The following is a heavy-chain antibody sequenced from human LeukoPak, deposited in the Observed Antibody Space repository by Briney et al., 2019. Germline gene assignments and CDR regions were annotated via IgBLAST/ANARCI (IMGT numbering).Heavy chain of an antibody. CDR3: TRYNNDHFDY. J-gene: IGHJ4*02. CDR2: IAYDGSRA. CDR1: GFTFGGYG. Sequence: GGSLRLSCAGSGFTFGGYGMHWFRQTPGKGLEWVAVIAYDGSRAFYADSVKGRFTISRDNSKNTMSVQMDDLIAEGTAVYYCTRYNNDHFDYWGQGTLVTVSS. D-gene: IGHD1-14*01. V-gene: IGHV3-33*01.